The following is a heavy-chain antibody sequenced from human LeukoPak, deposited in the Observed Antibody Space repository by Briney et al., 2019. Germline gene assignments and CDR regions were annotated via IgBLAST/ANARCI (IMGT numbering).Heavy chain of an antibody. CDR3: VRRPMPSAGYYFDY. J-gene: IGHJ4*02. CDR2: IIPIFATA. CDR1: GGTFSSYG. Sequence: GASVKVSCKTSGGTFSSYGISWVRQAPGQGLEWMGGIIPIFATANYAQKFQGRVTITTDESTSTAYLQWSSLKASDTAMYYCVRRPMPSAGYYFDYWGQGTLVTVSS. D-gene: IGHD2-2*01. V-gene: IGHV1-69*05.